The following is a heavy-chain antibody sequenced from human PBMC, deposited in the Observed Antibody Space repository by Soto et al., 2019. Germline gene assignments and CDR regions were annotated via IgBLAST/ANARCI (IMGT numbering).Heavy chain of an antibody. D-gene: IGHD6-6*01. V-gene: IGHV3-30*18. J-gene: IGHJ4*02. CDR1: GFTFSSYG. CDR2: ISYDGSNK. CDR3: VKDKFAYSSSSGVEY. Sequence: QVQLVESGGGVVQPGRSLRLSCAASGFTFSSYGMHWVRQAPGKGLEWVAVISYDGSNKYYADSVKGRFTISRDNSKNMLYLQLNSLRAEVTAVYYCVKDKFAYSSSSGVEYCGQGTLVTVSS.